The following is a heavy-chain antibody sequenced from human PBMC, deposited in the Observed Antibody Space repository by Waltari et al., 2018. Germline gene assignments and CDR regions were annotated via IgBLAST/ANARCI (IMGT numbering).Heavy chain of an antibody. V-gene: IGHV3-7*01. Sequence: EEQVVESGGGLVRPGGSLRLSCVSCVFTVRDHWMAWVRQAPGKELEWVAKIKKDGTEEMYVDSVKGRFTISKDNTKNSVFLQMNSMRAEDTAVYYCARDHWFSLDLWGQGTLVTVSS. CDR3: ARDHWFSLDL. CDR2: IKKDGTEE. CDR1: VFTVRDHW. J-gene: IGHJ4*02. D-gene: IGHD3-9*01.